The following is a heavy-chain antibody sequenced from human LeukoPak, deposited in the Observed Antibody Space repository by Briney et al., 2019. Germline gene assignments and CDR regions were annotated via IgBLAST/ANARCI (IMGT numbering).Heavy chain of an antibody. V-gene: IGHV1-2*02. D-gene: IGHD3-22*01. CDR2: INPNSGGT. CDR3: ARGYYDSSDYEYFQH. Sequence: ASVKVSCKASGYTFTGNYMHWVRQAPAQGLEWMGWINPNSGGTNYAQKFQDRVTVTRDTSISTAYMELSRLRSDDTAVYYCARGYYDSSDYEYFQHWGQGTLVTVSS. J-gene: IGHJ1*01. CDR1: GYTFTGNY.